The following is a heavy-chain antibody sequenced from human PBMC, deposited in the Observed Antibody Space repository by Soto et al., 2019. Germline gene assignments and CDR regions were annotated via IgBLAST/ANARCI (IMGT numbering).Heavy chain of an antibody. V-gene: IGHV4-30-4*01. Sequence: PSETLSLTCTVSGGSISSGDYYWSWIRQPPGKGLEWIGYIYYSGSTYYNPSLKSRVTISVDTSKNQFSLKLSSVTAADTAVYYCALAPIVGATTFDYWGQGTLVTVSS. J-gene: IGHJ4*02. CDR1: GGSISSGDYY. D-gene: IGHD1-26*01. CDR3: ALAPIVGATTFDY. CDR2: IYYSGST.